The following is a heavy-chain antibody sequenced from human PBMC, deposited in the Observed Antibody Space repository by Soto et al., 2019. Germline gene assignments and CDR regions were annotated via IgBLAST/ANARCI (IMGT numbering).Heavy chain of an antibody. J-gene: IGHJ6*02. CDR3: ARRYCSSTSGYPAMYYYYYGMDV. CDR1: GGTFSSYA. D-gene: IGHD2-2*01. V-gene: IGHV1-69*06. CDR2: IIPIFGTA. Sequence: QVQLVQSGAEVKKPGSSVKVSCKASGGTFSSYAISWVRQAPGQGLEWMGGIIPIFGTANSAQKFQGRVTITADKTTITAYMELSSLRADNTAVYNCARRYCSSTSGYPAMYYYYYGMDVWGQGTSVT.